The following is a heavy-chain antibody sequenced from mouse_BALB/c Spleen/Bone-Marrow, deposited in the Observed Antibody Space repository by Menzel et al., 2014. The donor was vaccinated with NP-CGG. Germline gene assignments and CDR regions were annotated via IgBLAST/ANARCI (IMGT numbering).Heavy chain of an antibody. J-gene: IGHJ3*01. V-gene: IGHV14-3*02. CDR1: GFNIKDTY. CDR2: IDPANGNT. D-gene: IGHD1-1*01. Sequence: VQLQQPGAELVKPGASVKLSCTASGFNIKDTYMHWVRQRPEQGLEWIGRIDPANGNTKYDPKFQGKATITADTSSNTAYLQHSSLTSDDTAVYYCASYYYGRSSFTYWGQGTLVTVSA. CDR3: ASYYYGRSSFTY.